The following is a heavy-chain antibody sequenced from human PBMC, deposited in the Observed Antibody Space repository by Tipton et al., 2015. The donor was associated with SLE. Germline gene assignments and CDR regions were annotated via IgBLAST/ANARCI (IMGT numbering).Heavy chain of an antibody. CDR1: GGSVSSGSYY. D-gene: IGHD6-13*01. J-gene: IGHJ5*02. CDR2: IYTSGST. Sequence: TLSLTCTVSGGSVSSGSYYRSWIRQPAGKGLEWIGRIYTSGSTNYNPSLKSRVTISVDTSKNQFSLKLSSVTAADTAVYYCARGHIAAAAREFDPWGQGTLVTVSS. CDR3: ARGHIAAAAREFDP. V-gene: IGHV4-61*02.